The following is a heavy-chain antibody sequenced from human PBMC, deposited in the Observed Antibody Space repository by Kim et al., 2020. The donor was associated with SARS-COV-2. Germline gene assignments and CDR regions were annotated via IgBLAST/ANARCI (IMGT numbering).Heavy chain of an antibody. Sequence: GGSLRLSCAASGFTLSSFWLHWVRQPPGKGLVWVSRFNSDGSSTNYADSVKGRFTISRDNARNTLYLQMNSLRAEDTAVYYCARDMSYYDSAGRDHWYFDLWSRGALVTVSS. CDR1: GFTLSSFW. CDR3: ARDMSYYDSAGRDHWYFDL. CDR2: FNSDGSST. J-gene: IGHJ2*01. D-gene: IGHD3-22*01. V-gene: IGHV3-74*01.